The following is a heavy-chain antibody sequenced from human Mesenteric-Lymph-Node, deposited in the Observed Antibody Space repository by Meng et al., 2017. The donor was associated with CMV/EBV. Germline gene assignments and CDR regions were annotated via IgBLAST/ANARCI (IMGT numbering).Heavy chain of an antibody. J-gene: IGHJ3*02. Sequence: GGSLRLSCAASGFTVSSNYMSWVRQAPGKGLEWVANIKQDGSEKYYVDSVKGRFTISRDNAKNSLYLQMNSLRAEDTAVYYCARDRLNAFDIWGQGTMVTVSS. CDR1: GFTVSSNY. V-gene: IGHV3-7*01. CDR3: ARDRLNAFDI. CDR2: IKQDGSEK.